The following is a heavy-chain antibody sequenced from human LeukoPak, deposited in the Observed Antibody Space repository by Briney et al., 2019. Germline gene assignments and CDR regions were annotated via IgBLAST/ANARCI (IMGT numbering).Heavy chain of an antibody. CDR1: GFTFSSYS. CDR2: ISSSSSYI. J-gene: IGHJ4*02. D-gene: IGHD2-2*02. V-gene: IGHV3-21*01. CDR3: ARGADCSSTSCYIDFDY. Sequence: GGSLRLSCAASGFTFSSYSMNWVRQAPGKGLEWVSSISSSSSYIYYADSVKGRLTISRDNAKNSLYLQMNSLRAEDTAVYYCARGADCSSTSCYIDFDYWGQGTLVTVSS.